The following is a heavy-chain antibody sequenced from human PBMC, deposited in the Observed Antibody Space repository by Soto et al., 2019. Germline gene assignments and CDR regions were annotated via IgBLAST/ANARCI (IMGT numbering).Heavy chain of an antibody. Sequence: SETLSLTCSIYSGSFSGYYWSWIRQPPGKGLEWIGEISQSGNTNYSPSLKSRVSISIDTPKKQFSLNLASVSAADTAVYYCARAPKVSGSSQTRPDFWGQGTLVTVSS. D-gene: IGHD6-6*01. CDR1: SGSFSGYY. J-gene: IGHJ4*02. V-gene: IGHV4-34*01. CDR2: ISQSGNT. CDR3: ARAPKVSGSSQTRPDF.